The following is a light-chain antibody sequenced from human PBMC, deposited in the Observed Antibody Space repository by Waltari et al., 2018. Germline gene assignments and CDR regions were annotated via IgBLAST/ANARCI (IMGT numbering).Light chain of an antibody. Sequence: QSALTQPPSASGSPGQSVTISCTGTSRDVGGYEYVSWYQHHPGKAPKLIVYEVTQRPSGVPDRFSGSKSGNTASLTVSGLQAEDEAEYYCSSYARGNAVVFGGGTRLTVL. V-gene: IGLV2-8*01. CDR1: SRDVGGYEY. J-gene: IGLJ2*01. CDR3: SSYARGNAVV. CDR2: EVT.